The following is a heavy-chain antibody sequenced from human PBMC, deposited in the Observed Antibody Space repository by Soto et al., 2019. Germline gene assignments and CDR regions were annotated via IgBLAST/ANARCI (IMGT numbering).Heavy chain of an antibody. V-gene: IGHV5-51*01. Sequence: HGESLKISCEGSGYRFTTYWIVWVRQLPGKGLEWMGSIFPRDSDTRYSPSLQGQVTISADKSINTAYLQWSSLKASDTAMYYCARLPFCRGGPCDASDYYGLDVWGQGTTVTVSS. J-gene: IGHJ6*02. CDR1: GYRFTTYW. D-gene: IGHD2-15*01. CDR2: IFPRDSDT. CDR3: ARLPFCRGGPCDASDYYGLDV.